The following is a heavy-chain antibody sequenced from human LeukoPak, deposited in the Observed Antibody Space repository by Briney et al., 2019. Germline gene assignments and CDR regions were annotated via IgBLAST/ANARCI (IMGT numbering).Heavy chain of an antibody. V-gene: IGHV3-7*01. CDR2: IKQDGSEK. J-gene: IGHJ3*02. CDR1: GFTFSSYW. CDR3: AKGRGAFDI. D-gene: IGHD3-10*01. Sequence: GGSLRLSCAASGFTFSSYWMNWVRQAPGKGLEWVANIKQDGSEKYYVDSVKGRFTISRDNTKNSLYLQMNSLRAEDTAVYYCAKGRGAFDIWGQGTMVTVSS.